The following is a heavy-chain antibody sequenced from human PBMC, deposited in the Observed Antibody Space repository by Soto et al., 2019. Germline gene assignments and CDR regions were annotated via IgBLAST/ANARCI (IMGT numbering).Heavy chain of an antibody. V-gene: IGHV1-8*01. CDR2: MNPNSGNT. J-gene: IGHJ6*02. CDR1: GYTFTSYD. CDR3: ARGLNWYYDFWSGYYSPYYYGMDV. D-gene: IGHD3-3*01. Sequence: ASVKVSCKASGYTFTSYDINWVRQATGQGLEWMGWMNPNSGNTGYAQKFQGRVTMTRNTSISTAYMELSSLRSEDTAVYYCARGLNWYYDFWSGYYSPYYYGMDVWGQGTTVTVSS.